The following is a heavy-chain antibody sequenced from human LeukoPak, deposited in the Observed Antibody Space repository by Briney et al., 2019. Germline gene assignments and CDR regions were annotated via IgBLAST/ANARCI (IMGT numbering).Heavy chain of an antibody. V-gene: IGHV1-46*03. CDR1: GYTFTSYY. J-gene: IGHJ4*02. CDR3: AILSPDGFDY. Sequence: GASVKVSCXASGYTFTSYYMHWVRQAPGQGLGWMGIINPSGGSTSYAQKFQGRVTMTRDTSTSTVYMELSSLRSEDTAVYYCAILSPDGFDYWGQGTLVTVSS. CDR2: INPSGGST.